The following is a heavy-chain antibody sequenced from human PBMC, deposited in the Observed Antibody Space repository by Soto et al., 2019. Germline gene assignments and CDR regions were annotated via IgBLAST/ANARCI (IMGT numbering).Heavy chain of an antibody. CDR1: GNSVSGYY. Sequence: QVQLQESGPGLVKPSETLSLTCTVSGNSVSGYYWSWIRQPPGKGLEWIGYIYYNGDTNYNPSLKSRVTISVDTSKKQFSLKLSSVTAADTAVYYCAAKFRYSGGYDYCGQGTLVTVSS. J-gene: IGHJ4*02. V-gene: IGHV4-59*02. D-gene: IGHD1-26*01. CDR3: AAKFRYSGGYDY. CDR2: IYYNGDT.